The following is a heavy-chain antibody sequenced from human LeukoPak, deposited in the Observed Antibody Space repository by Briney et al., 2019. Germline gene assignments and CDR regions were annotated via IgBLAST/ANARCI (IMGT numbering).Heavy chain of an antibody. CDR1: GFTFSSYG. Sequence: GRSLRLSCAASGFTFSSYGMHWVRRAPGKGLEWVAVISYDGSNKYYADSVKGRFTISRDNSKNTLYLQMNSLRAEDTAVYYCRGYSGYDPVDYWGQGTLVTVSS. V-gene: IGHV3-30*03. CDR3: RGYSGYDPVDY. J-gene: IGHJ4*02. D-gene: IGHD5-12*01. CDR2: ISYDGSNK.